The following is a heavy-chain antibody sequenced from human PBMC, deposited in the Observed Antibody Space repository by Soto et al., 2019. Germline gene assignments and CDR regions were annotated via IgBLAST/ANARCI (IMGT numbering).Heavy chain of an antibody. V-gene: IGHV4-4*02. CDR1: GDSISSPNW. Sequence: QVQLQESGPGLVKPSETLSLTCAVSGDSISSPNWWSWYRQPPGKGLELIGEMFASGSSNYNPSPTGRVTIALDTSKNHFSLKLDSLAAADTAIYYCARDGFDHRPDYWGQGIRVTVSS. CDR2: MFASGSS. J-gene: IGHJ4*02. CDR3: ARDGFDHRPDY. D-gene: IGHD3-10*01.